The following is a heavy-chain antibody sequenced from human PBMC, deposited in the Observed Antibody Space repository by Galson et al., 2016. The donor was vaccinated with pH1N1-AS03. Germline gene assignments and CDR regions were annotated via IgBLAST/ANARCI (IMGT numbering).Heavy chain of an antibody. CDR2: IIPIFGTT. V-gene: IGHV1-69*13. D-gene: IGHD6-6*01. Sequence: SVKVSCKASGSAFNSYAISWVRQAPGQGLEWMGGIIPIFGTTNNAQKFQDRITITADESTKVAYMELSSLRSEDTAVYYCARDGEYSNSSPMGYFDYWGQGTLVTVSS. CDR1: GSAFNSYA. J-gene: IGHJ4*02. CDR3: ARDGEYSNSSPMGYFDY.